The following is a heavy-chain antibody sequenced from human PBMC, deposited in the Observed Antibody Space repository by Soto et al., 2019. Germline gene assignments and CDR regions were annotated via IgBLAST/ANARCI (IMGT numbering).Heavy chain of an antibody. CDR3: ARDSRRVGWLLGGGYNWFDP. CDR1: GGSISSYY. CDR2: IYYSGST. Sequence: PSETLSLACTVSGGSISSYYWSWIRQPPGKGLEWIGYIYYSGSTNYNPSLKSRVTISVDTSKNQFSLRLSSVTAADTAVYYCARDSRRVGWLLGGGYNWFDPWGQGTLVTVSS. J-gene: IGHJ5*02. V-gene: IGHV4-59*01. D-gene: IGHD2-15*01.